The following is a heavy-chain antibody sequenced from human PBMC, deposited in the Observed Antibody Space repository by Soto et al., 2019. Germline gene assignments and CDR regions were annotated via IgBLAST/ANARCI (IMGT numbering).Heavy chain of an antibody. CDR2: IYYSGST. CDR3: ARAAYSDFWSGPSSGGMDV. CDR1: GGSLSSGGYY. J-gene: IGHJ6*02. Sequence: SDTLSLTCTVSGGSLSSGGYYWSWIRQHPGKGLEWIGYIYYSGSTYYNPSLKSRVTISVDTSKNQFSLKLSSVTAADTAVYYCARAAYSDFWSGPSSGGMDVWGQGTTVTAP. V-gene: IGHV4-31*03. D-gene: IGHD3-3*01.